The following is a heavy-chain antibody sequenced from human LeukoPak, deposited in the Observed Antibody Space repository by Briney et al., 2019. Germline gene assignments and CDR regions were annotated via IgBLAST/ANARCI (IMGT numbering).Heavy chain of an antibody. J-gene: IGHJ5*02. CDR3: AKGSGINHYNWFDP. Sequence: GGSLRLSCAASGFTFRTYVMSWVRQTPGKGLEWVSGISDSGGSTFYADSVTGRFTISRDNSKNTLHLQMNSLRADDTALYYCAKGSGINHYNWFDPWGRGTLVTVSS. CDR1: GFTFRTYV. CDR2: ISDSGGST. V-gene: IGHV3-23*01. D-gene: IGHD6-13*01.